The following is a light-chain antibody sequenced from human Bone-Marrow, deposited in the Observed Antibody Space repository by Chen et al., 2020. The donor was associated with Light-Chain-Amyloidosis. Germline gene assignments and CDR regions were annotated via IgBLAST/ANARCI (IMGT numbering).Light chain of an antibody. CDR1: SSDIGGYNF. V-gene: IGLV2-14*01. CDR3: SSHTSSDTWV. Sequence: QSALTQPASVSGSPGQSITLSCTGTSSDIGGYNFVSWFQQHPGKVPKVIIYDVNNRPSGVANRFSGSKSGNTASLTISGLQAEDEADYYCSSHTSSDTWVFGGGTKLTVV. CDR2: DVN. J-gene: IGLJ3*02.